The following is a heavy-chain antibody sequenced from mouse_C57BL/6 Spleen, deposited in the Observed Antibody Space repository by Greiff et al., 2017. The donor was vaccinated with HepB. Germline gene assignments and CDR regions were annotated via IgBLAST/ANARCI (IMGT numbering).Heavy chain of an antibody. J-gene: IGHJ2*01. V-gene: IGHV1-76*01. CDR3: ARAESTVVAPFDY. Sequence: VQLQQSGAELVRPGASVKLSCKASGYTFTDYYINWVKQRPGQGLEWIARIYPGSGNTYYNEKFKGKATLTAEKSSSTAYMQLSSLTSEDSAVYFCARAESTVVAPFDYWGQGTTLTVSS. D-gene: IGHD1-1*01. CDR2: IYPGSGNT. CDR1: GYTFTDYY.